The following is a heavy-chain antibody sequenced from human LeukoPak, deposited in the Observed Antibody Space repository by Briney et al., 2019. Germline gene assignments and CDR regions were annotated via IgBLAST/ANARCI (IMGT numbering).Heavy chain of an antibody. D-gene: IGHD3-22*01. V-gene: IGHV1-69*13. Sequence: SVKVSCKASGGTFSSYAISWVRQAPGQGLDWMGGIIPIFGTANYAQKFQGRVTITADESTSTAYMELSSLRSEDTAVYYCARDGDYYDSSGYPGDWGQGTLVTVSS. CDR1: GGTFSSYA. CDR3: ARDGDYYDSSGYPGD. J-gene: IGHJ4*02. CDR2: IIPIFGTA.